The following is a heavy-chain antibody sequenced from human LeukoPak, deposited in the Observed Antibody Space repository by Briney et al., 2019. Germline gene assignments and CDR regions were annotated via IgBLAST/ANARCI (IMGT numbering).Heavy chain of an antibody. V-gene: IGHV3-66*01. CDR1: GFTVSSNY. CDR3: ARDASYYGMDV. J-gene: IGHJ6*02. CDR2: IYSGGST. D-gene: IGHD3-16*01. Sequence: GGSLRLSCAASGFTVSSNYMSWVRQAPGKGLEWVSVIYSGGSTYYTDSVKGRFTISRDNSRNTLYLQMNSLRAEDTAVYYCARDASYYGMDVWGQGTTVTVSS.